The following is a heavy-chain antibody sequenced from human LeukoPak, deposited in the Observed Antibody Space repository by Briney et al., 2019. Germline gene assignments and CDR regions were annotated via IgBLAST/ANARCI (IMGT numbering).Heavy chain of an antibody. J-gene: IGHJ4*02. D-gene: IGHD3-22*01. CDR3: ARGPGPADDGGGYCFDY. V-gene: IGHV1-46*01. CDR1: GYTFTAYY. CDR2: INPSGGST. Sequence: ASVKVSCKASGYTFTAYYLYWVRQAPGQGLEWMGVINPSGGSTTSAQKFQGRVTMTRDTSTSTVYMELRSLRSEDTAVYYCARGPGPADDGGGYCFDYWGQGTLVTVSS.